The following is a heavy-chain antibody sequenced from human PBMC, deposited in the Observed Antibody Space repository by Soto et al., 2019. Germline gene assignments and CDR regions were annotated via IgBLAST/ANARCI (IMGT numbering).Heavy chain of an antibody. CDR3: ASTFGELLTDYYYGMDV. CDR2: INHSGST. CDR1: GGSFSGYY. V-gene: IGHV4-34*01. Sequence: PSETLSLTCAVYGGSFSGYYWSWIRQPPGKGLEWIGEINHSGSTNYNPSLKSRVTISVDTSKNQFSLKLSSVTAADTAVYYFASTFGELLTDYYYGMDVWGQGTTVTVSS. J-gene: IGHJ6*02. D-gene: IGHD3-10*01.